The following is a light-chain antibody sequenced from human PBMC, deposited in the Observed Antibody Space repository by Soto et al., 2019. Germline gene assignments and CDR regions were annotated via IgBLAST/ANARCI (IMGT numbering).Light chain of an antibody. V-gene: IGLV2-14*01. CDR2: EVS. CDR1: SNDVGGYNY. CDR3: SSYTTSSTYV. Sequence: QSALTQPASVSGSPGQSITISCTGTSNDVGGYNYVSWYQQHLGKAPKLMIYEVSNRPSGISNRFSGSKSGNAASLTISGLQAEEEADYYCSSYTTSSTYVFGTGTKVTVL. J-gene: IGLJ1*01.